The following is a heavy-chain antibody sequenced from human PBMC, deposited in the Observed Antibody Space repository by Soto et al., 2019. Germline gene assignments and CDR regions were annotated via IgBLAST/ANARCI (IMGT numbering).Heavy chain of an antibody. CDR2: IYWDDDK. CDR3: AHSVVAGLGYYFDY. V-gene: IGHV2-5*02. D-gene: IGHD6-19*01. Sequence: QITLKESGPTLVKHTQTLTLTCTFSGFSLSSPRVAVGWIRQPPGKALEWLALIYWDDDKRYSPFLKSRLTITTDNSKNQAVLTMTNMDPGDTATYYCAHSVVAGLGYYFDYWGQGTLVTVSS. J-gene: IGHJ4*02. CDR1: GFSLSSPRVA.